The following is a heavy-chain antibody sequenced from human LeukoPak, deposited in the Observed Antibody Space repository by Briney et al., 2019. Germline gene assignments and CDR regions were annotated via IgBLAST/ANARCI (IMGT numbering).Heavy chain of an antibody. CDR2: IIPIFGTA. J-gene: IGHJ4*02. CDR1: GGTFSSYA. V-gene: IGHV1-69*13. D-gene: IGHD3-10*01. Sequence: GASVKVSCKASGGTFSSYAISWVRQAPGQGLEWMGGIIPIFGTANYAQKFQGRVTITADESTSTAYMELSSLRSEDTAVYYCASHYYGSGSYDYWGQGTLVSVSS. CDR3: ASHYYGSGSYDY.